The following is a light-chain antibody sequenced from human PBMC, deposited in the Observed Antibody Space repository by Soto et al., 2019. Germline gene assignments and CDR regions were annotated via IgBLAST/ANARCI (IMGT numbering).Light chain of an antibody. J-gene: IGLJ2*01. CDR3: GTWDSSLSVGV. Sequence: QSVLTQPPSVSAAPGQTVTISCSGSSSNIGNNYVSWYQQLPGTAPKLLIYDNNKRPSGIPDRFSGFKSGTSATLGITGLQTGDEADYYCGTWDSSLSVGVFGGGTKVTVL. V-gene: IGLV1-51*01. CDR1: SSNIGNNY. CDR2: DNN.